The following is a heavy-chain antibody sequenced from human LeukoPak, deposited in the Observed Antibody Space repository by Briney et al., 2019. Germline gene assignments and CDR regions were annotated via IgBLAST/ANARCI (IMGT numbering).Heavy chain of an antibody. D-gene: IGHD3-10*01. J-gene: IGHJ3*02. V-gene: IGHV3-23*01. CDR3: ARFLWFGSPGAFDI. CDR1: GFTFSSYA. CDR2: ISGRGGST. Sequence: GGSLRLSCAASGFTFSSYAMTWVRQAPGKGLEWVSVISGRGGSTYYADSVKGRFTISRDNAKNSLYLQMNSLRAEDTAVYYCARFLWFGSPGAFDIWGQGTMVTVSS.